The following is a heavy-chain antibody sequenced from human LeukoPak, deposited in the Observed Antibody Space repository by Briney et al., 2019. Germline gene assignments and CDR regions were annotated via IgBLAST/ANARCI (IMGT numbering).Heavy chain of an antibody. V-gene: IGHV3-74*01. CDR1: GFTFSDYW. Sequence: PGGSLRLSCVASGFTFSDYWMHWVRQAPGKGLVWVSRINGDGRITGHAESVKGRFTISRDNAKNTLYLQMNGLRVEDTARYYCARDPPDGGNSKLQFDYWGQGALVTVSS. CDR3: ARDPPDGGNSKLQFDY. J-gene: IGHJ4*02. CDR2: INGDGRIT. D-gene: IGHD4-23*01.